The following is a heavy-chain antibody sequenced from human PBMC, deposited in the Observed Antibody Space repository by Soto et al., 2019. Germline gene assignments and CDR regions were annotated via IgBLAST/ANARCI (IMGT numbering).Heavy chain of an antibody. J-gene: IGHJ4*02. D-gene: IGHD2-21*01. Sequence: QVQLQQWGAGLLKPSETLSLTCAVYGGSFSGYYWTWIRQPPGTGLEWIGEINHSGSTNYNPFLKSRVTISVATYTNQFSLKLTSVTAADTAVHYCARDKIPGLFDYWGQGTLVTVSS. CDR3: ARDKIPGLFDY. CDR1: GGSFSGYY. V-gene: IGHV4-34*01. CDR2: INHSGST.